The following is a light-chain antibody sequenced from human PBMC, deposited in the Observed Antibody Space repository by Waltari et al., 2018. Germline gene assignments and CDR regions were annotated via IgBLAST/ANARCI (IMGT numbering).Light chain of an antibody. CDR3: QQHDKSPWT. Sequence: DIQMTQSPSSLSASVGDTATITCRASQPVDTWLAWYQQKPGKAPKLLIYRASNLDTGVPSRFSGTGSETDFTLTIRDLHPEDVATYFCQQHDKSPWTFGQGTKVEIK. CDR1: QPVDTW. J-gene: IGKJ1*01. CDR2: RAS. V-gene: IGKV1-5*01.